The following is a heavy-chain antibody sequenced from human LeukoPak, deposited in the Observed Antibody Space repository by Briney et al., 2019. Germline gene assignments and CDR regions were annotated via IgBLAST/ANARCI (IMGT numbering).Heavy chain of an antibody. CDR2: INPNSGGT. CDR3: AREDRIAVAGDLLGY. Sequence: ASVKVSCEASGYTFTGYYMHWVRQAPGQGLEWMGWINPNSGGTNYAQKFQGRVTMTRDTSISTAYMELSRLRSDDTAVYYCAREDRIAVAGDLLGYWGQGTLVTVSS. J-gene: IGHJ4*02. V-gene: IGHV1-2*02. D-gene: IGHD6-19*01. CDR1: GYTFTGYY.